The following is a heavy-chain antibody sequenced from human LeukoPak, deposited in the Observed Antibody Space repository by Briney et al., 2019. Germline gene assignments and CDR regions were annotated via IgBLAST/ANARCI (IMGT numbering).Heavy chain of an antibody. J-gene: IGHJ4*02. Sequence: SVKVSCKASGGTFSSYAISWMRQAPGQGLEWMGGIIPIFGTANYAQKFQGRVTITADESTSTAYMELSSLRSEDTAVYYCARVGDYYDSSGYFNYWGQGTLVTVSS. CDR1: GGTFSSYA. CDR2: IIPIFGTA. D-gene: IGHD3-22*01. V-gene: IGHV1-69*01. CDR3: ARVGDYYDSSGYFNY.